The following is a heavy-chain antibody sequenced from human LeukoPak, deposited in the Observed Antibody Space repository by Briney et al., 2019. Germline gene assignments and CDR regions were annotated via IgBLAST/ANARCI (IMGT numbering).Heavy chain of an antibody. CDR1: GGSFSGYY. Sequence: SEALSLTCAVYGGSFSGYYWSWIRQPPGKGLEWIGEINHSGSTNYNPSLKSRVTISVDTSKNQFSLKLSSVTAADTAVYYCARYHYDILTGYLGIDYWGQGTLVTVSS. J-gene: IGHJ4*02. CDR3: ARYHYDILTGYLGIDY. CDR2: INHSGST. D-gene: IGHD3-9*01. V-gene: IGHV4-34*01.